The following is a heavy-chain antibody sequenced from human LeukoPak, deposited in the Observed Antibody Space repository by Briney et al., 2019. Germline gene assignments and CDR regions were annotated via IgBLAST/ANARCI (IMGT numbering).Heavy chain of an antibody. V-gene: IGHV1-69*13. Sequence: SVKVSCKASGGTFSSYAISWVRQAPGQGLEWMGGIIPIFGTANYAQKFQGRVTITADESTSTAYMELSSLRSEDMAVYYCARRRQEYYGSGSYFFDYWGQGTLVTVSS. CDR1: GGTFSSYA. CDR3: ARRRQEYYGSGSYFFDY. J-gene: IGHJ4*02. D-gene: IGHD3-10*01. CDR2: IIPIFGTA.